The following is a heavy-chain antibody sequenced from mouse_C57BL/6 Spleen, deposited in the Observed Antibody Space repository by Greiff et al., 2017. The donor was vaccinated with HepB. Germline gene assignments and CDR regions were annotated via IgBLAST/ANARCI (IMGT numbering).Heavy chain of an antibody. J-gene: IGHJ4*01. CDR3: ARWGASGRSYEYAMDY. Sequence: QVQLQQPGAELVKPGASVKMSCKASGYTFTSYWITWVKQRPGQGLEWIGDIYPGSGSTNYNEKFKSKATLTVDTSSSTAYMQLSSLTSEDSAVYYCARWGASGRSYEYAMDYWGKGTSVTVSS. CDR1: GYTFTSYW. CDR2: IYPGSGST. V-gene: IGHV1-55*01. D-gene: IGHD1-1*01.